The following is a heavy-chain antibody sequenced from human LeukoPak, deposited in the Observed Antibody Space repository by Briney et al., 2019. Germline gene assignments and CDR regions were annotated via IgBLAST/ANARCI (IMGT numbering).Heavy chain of an antibody. CDR2: IYTSGST. Sequence: SETLSLTCTVSGGSISSYYWSWIRQPAGKGLEWIGRIYTSGSTNYNPSLKSRVTMSVDTSKNQFSLKLSSVTAADTAVYYCARDIGIGSTINGYQGYYYYYMDVWGKGTTVTVS. V-gene: IGHV4-4*07. CDR1: GGSISSYY. CDR3: ARDIGIGSTINGYQGYYYYYMDV. J-gene: IGHJ6*03. D-gene: IGHD2-15*01.